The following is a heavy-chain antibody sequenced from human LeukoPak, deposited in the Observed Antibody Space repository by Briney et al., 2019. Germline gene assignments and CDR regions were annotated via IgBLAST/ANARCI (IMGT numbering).Heavy chain of an antibody. D-gene: IGHD3-16*01. J-gene: IGHJ4*02. CDR1: GDSISGYY. CDR2: VYYTGHT. CDR3: ARHRFGHLFDY. V-gene: IGHV4-59*01. Sequence: PSETLSLTYTVSGDSISGYYWSWIRQPPGKGLEWIGYVYYTGHTHYSPSLKSRVTVSLDTSRNQVSLILSSVTAADTAVYYCARHRFGHLFDYWGQGTLVFVSS.